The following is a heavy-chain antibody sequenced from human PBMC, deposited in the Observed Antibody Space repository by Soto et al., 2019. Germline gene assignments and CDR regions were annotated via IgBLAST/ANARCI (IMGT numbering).Heavy chain of an antibody. CDR3: VRDNYYYGMDV. Sequence: EVQLVESGGTLVQPGGSLRLSCAASGFDASVNYMTWVRQAPVKGLEWVSAINSGGNTFYADSVKGRFTISRDNSKNTLYLQMNSLRVADTAMSYCVRDNYYYGMDVWGQGTAVTVSS. J-gene: IGHJ6*02. CDR1: GFDASVNY. CDR2: INSGGNT. V-gene: IGHV3-66*01.